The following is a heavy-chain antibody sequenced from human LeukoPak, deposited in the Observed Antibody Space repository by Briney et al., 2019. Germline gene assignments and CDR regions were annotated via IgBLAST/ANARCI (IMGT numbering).Heavy chain of an antibody. CDR1: GFTVSSNY. CDR3: ARDRDLRLFLTYKID. Sequence: AGGSLRLSCAASGFTVSSNYMSWVRQAPGKGLEWVSVIYSGGSTYYADSVKGRFTISRDNSKNTLYLQMNSLRAEDTAVYYCARDRDLRLFLTYKIDWGQGTLVTVSS. D-gene: IGHD5-24*01. J-gene: IGHJ4*02. V-gene: IGHV3-66*01. CDR2: IYSGGST.